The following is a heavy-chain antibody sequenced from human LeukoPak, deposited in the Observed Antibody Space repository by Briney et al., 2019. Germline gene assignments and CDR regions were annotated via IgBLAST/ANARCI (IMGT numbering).Heavy chain of an antibody. CDR3: ATATVLRFLEWLFDY. J-gene: IGHJ4*02. CDR2: FDPEDGET. D-gene: IGHD3-3*01. Sequence: ASVTVSCKFSGYTLTELSMHWVRQAPGKGLEWMGGFDPEDGETIYAQKFQGRVTMTEDTSTDTAYMELSSLRSEHTAVYYCATATVLRFLEWLFDYWGQGTLVTVSS. CDR1: GYTLTELS. V-gene: IGHV1-24*01.